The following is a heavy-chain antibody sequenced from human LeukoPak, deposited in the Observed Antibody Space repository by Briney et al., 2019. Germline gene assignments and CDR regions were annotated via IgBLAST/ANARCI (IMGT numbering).Heavy chain of an antibody. V-gene: IGHV4-39*01. Sequence: SETLSLTCTVSGGSISSYYWGWIRQPPGKGLEWIGSIYYSGSTYYNPSLKSRVTISVDTSKNQFSLKLSSVTAADTAVYYCARLSASSGYYDYWGQGTLVTVSS. CDR2: IYYSGST. CDR1: GGSISSYY. J-gene: IGHJ4*02. D-gene: IGHD3-22*01. CDR3: ARLSASSGYYDY.